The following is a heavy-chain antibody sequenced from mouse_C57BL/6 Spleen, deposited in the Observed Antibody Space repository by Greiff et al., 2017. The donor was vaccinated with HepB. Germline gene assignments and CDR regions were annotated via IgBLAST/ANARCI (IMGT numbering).Heavy chain of an antibody. V-gene: IGHV5-16*01. CDR1: GFTFSDYY. CDR3: ARVPSYYYGSRPGNWYFDV. D-gene: IGHD1-1*01. CDR2: INYDGSST. Sequence: EVKLVESEGGLLQPGSSMKLSCTASGFTFSDYYMAWVRQVPEKGLEWVANINYDGSSTYYLDSLKSRFIISRDNAKNILYLQMSSLKSEDTATYYCARVPSYYYGSRPGNWYFDVWGTGTTVTVSS. J-gene: IGHJ1*03.